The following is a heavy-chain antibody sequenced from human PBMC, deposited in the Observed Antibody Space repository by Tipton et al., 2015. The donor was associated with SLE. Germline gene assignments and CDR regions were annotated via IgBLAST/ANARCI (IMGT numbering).Heavy chain of an antibody. Sequence: TLSLTCTVSGGSISSYYWSWIRQPPGKGLEWIGYIYYSGSTNYNPSLKSRVTISVGTSKNQFSLKLSSVTAADTAVYYCAGGQRYAGDYWGQGTLVTVSS. CDR1: GGSISSYY. V-gene: IGHV4-59*01. CDR3: AGGQRYAGDY. D-gene: IGHD6-25*01. J-gene: IGHJ4*02. CDR2: IYYSGST.